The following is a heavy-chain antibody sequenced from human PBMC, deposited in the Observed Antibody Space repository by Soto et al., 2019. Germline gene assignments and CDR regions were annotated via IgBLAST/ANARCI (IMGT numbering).Heavy chain of an antibody. J-gene: IGHJ4*02. Sequence: QVQLVEAGGGVVQPGRSLRLSCVASGFTFRSYGMHWVRQAPGKGLAWVAIISYDGSNTYYADTVKGRFTISRDNSKNTLYLQMNCLRAEDTSVYYCAKDVGLSGSYYISSSYYFDYWGQGTLVTVSS. CDR2: ISYDGSNT. V-gene: IGHV3-30*18. CDR1: GFTFRSYG. D-gene: IGHD1-26*01. CDR3: AKDVGLSGSYYISSSYYFDY.